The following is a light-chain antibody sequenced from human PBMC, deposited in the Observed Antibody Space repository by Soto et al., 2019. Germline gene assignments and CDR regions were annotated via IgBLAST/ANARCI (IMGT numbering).Light chain of an antibody. Sequence: QSVLTHPLSVSWSPGQSVTIPCTGTSSDVGGYNYVSWYQRHAGKGPKLIIYDVSERPSGVPDRFSASKSGNTASLTISGLQAEDEADYYCSSYAGNYVYVFGSGTKVTVL. V-gene: IGLV2-11*01. J-gene: IGLJ1*01. CDR2: DVS. CDR1: SSDVGGYNY. CDR3: SSYAGNYVYV.